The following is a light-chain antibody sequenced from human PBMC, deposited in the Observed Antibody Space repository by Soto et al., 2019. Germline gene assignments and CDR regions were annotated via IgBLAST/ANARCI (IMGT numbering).Light chain of an antibody. J-gene: IGKJ2*01. CDR2: GAS. V-gene: IGKV3-20*01. CDR3: QQYGSSPPYT. Sequence: DIVLTQSPGTLSLSPGERATPSCRASHSVSSSYLAWYQQKPGQAPRLLIYGASSRATGIPDRFSGSGSGTDFTLTISRLEPEDFAVYYCQQYGSSPPYTFGQGTKLEIK. CDR1: HSVSSSY.